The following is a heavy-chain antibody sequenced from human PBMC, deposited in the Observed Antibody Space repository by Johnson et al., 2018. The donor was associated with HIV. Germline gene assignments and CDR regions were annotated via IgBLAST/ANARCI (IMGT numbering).Heavy chain of an antibody. CDR1: GFTFSSYA. V-gene: IGHV3-30*04. Sequence: QVQLVESGGGVVQPGRSLRLSCAASGFTFSSYAMHWVRQAPGKGLEWVAVISYDGSNKYYADSVKGRFTISRDNSKNTLYLQMNSVRAEATAVYYCARASVSSPRYSSSSDDAFDIWGQGTMVTVSS. J-gene: IGHJ3*02. D-gene: IGHD6-6*01. CDR2: ISYDGSNK. CDR3: ARASVSSPRYSSSSDDAFDI.